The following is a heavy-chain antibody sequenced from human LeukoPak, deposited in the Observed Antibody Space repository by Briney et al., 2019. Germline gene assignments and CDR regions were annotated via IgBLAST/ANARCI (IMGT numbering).Heavy chain of an antibody. V-gene: IGHV1-18*01. Sequence: ASVKVSCKASGYTFTSYGISWVRQAPGQGLEWMGWISAYNGNTNYAQNLQGRVTMTTDTSTSTAYMEPRSLRSDDTAVYYCARPRIAAADAPYFDYWGQGTLVTVSS. CDR2: ISAYNGNT. CDR3: ARPRIAAADAPYFDY. CDR1: GYTFTSYG. J-gene: IGHJ4*02. D-gene: IGHD6-13*01.